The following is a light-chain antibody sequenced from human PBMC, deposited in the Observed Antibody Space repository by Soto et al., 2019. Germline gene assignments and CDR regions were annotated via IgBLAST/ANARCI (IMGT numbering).Light chain of an antibody. CDR1: TGAVTSGHY. CDR3: LLSYGASKI. J-gene: IGLJ1*01. Sequence: QAVVTQPPSLTVSPGGTVTLSCGSITGAVTSGHYAYWFQQKPGQAPRTLIYDTSNRHSWTPARFSGSLLWGRAALTLSGAQPEDEAEYYCLLSYGASKIYGTATQVTLL. V-gene: IGLV7-46*01. CDR2: DTS.